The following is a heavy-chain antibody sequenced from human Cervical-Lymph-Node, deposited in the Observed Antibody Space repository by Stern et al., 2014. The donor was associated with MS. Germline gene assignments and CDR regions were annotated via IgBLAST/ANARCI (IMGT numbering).Heavy chain of an antibody. CDR3: ATCDSGLDAIDV. CDR2: IYPGDSET. Sequence: EVQLVESGAEVKKPWESLKISCKGSGYSFTSYWIGWVRQMHGKGLEWMGVIYPGDSETRYSPSFQGQVTMSADKSISTAYLQWSSLKASDTAMYYCATCDSGLDAIDVWGQGTMVTVSS. CDR1: GYSFTSYW. D-gene: IGHD5-12*01. J-gene: IGHJ3*01. V-gene: IGHV5-51*03.